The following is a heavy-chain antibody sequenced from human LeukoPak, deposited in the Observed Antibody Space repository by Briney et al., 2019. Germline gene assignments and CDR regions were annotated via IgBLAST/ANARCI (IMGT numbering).Heavy chain of an antibody. J-gene: IGHJ4*02. CDR2: IYYSGSA. CDR1: GGSISSYY. D-gene: IGHD2-15*01. CDR3: ARVMAAASYYFDY. V-gene: IGHV4-59*01. Sequence: SETLSLTCTVSGGSISSYYWSWIRQPPGKGLEWIGYIYYSGSANYNPSLKSRVTISVDTSKNQFSLKLSSVTAADTAVYYCARVMAAASYYFDYWGQGTLVTVSS.